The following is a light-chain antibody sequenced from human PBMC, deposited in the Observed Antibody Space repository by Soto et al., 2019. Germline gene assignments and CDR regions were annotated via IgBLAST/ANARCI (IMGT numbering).Light chain of an antibody. CDR2: GNS. J-gene: IGLJ1*01. CDR3: QSYDSSLSGYV. CDR1: SSNIGAGYD. Sequence: QSVLTQPPSVSGAPGQRVTISCTRSSSNIGAGYDVHWYQQLPGTAPKLLIYGNSNRPSGFPDRFSGSKSGTSASLAITGLQAEDEAEYYCQSYDSSLSGYVFGTGTKVTV. V-gene: IGLV1-40*01.